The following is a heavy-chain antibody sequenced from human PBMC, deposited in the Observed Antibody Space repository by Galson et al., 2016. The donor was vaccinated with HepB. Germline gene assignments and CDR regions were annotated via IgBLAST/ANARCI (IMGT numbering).Heavy chain of an antibody. D-gene: IGHD3-22*01. J-gene: IGHJ6*02. CDR2: IIPIFGTA. CDR1: GGTFSSYA. Sequence: SVKVSCKASGGTFSSYAISWVRQAPGQGLEWMGGIIPIFGTANYAQKFQGRVTITADESTSTAYMELSSLRSEDTAVYYCARVGAYDSSGYYPRYYYYYGMDVWGQGTTVTVS. V-gene: IGHV1-69*13. CDR3: ARVGAYDSSGYYPRYYYYYGMDV.